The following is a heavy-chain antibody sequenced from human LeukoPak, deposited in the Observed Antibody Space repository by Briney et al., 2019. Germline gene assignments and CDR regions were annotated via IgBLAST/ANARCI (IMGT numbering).Heavy chain of an antibody. V-gene: IGHV3-7*01. CDR3: AKRQKAGTAGPKYFDY. CDR1: GFTFSRYW. J-gene: IGHJ4*02. D-gene: IGHD1-1*01. CDR2: IKEDGSEK. Sequence: PGGSLRLSCAASGFTFSRYWMSWVRQAPGKGLEWVANIKEDGSEKYHADSVKGRFTISRDNSKNTLYLQMNSLRAEDTAVYYCAKRQKAGTAGPKYFDYWGQGTLVTVSS.